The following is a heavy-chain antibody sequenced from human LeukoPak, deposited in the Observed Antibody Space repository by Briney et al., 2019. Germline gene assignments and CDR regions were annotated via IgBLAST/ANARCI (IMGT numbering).Heavy chain of an antibody. CDR3: ADLNYYDSSGYNDFDY. D-gene: IGHD3-22*01. CDR2: IRYDGSNK. CDR1: GFTFSSYG. Sequence: QPGGSLRLSCAASGFTFSSYGMHWVRQAPGKGLEWVAFIRYDGSNKYYADSVKGRFTISRDNSKNTLYLQMNSLRAEDTAVYYCADLNYYDSSGYNDFDYWGQGTLVTVSS. V-gene: IGHV3-30*02. J-gene: IGHJ4*02.